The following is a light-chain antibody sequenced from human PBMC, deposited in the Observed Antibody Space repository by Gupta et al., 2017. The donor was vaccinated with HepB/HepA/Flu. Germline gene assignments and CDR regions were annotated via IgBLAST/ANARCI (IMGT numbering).Light chain of an antibody. CDR1: QSLLHTTGDNF. Sequence: EIVITQSPLSLPVTPGEPASISCRSSQSLLHTTGDNFLDWYLQKPGQSPQLLIYLGFNRASGVPDRFSGSGSGTDFTLNISRVEAEDVGVYFCRQGLQSPRTFGQGTKVEIK. V-gene: IGKV2-28*01. CDR3: RQGLQSPRT. J-gene: IGKJ1*01. CDR2: LGF.